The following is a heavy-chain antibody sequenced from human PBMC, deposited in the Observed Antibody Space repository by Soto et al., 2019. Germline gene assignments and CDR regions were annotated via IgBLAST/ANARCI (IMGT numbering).Heavy chain of an antibody. Sequence: QVQLQQSGPGLVKPSETLSLTCSVPSGPSSSHNWGWIRQPPGGGLEWIGYVYSTGGTSYNPSLKSRVTISADTSTNHISLTLTSVTAADTAVYYCVRQGIGNLHGLVDVWGQGTTVRVSS. J-gene: IGHJ6*02. CDR2: VYSTGGT. CDR1: SGPSSSHN. V-gene: IGHV4-59*08. CDR3: VRQGIGNLHGLVDV. D-gene: IGHD1-1*01.